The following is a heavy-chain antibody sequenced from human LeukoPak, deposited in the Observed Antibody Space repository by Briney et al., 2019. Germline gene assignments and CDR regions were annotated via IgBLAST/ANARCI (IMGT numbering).Heavy chain of an antibody. Sequence: GGSLRLSCAASGFTFSNFVVSWVRQAPGKGLQWVSSISASGAATYYADSVKGRFAISRDNSKNTLYLQMNSLRAEDTAVYYCAKRPVPATKYYFDYWGQGTLVSVSS. CDR3: AKRPVPATKYYFDY. CDR2: ISASGAAT. J-gene: IGHJ4*02. V-gene: IGHV3-23*01. CDR1: GFTFSNFV. D-gene: IGHD6-19*01.